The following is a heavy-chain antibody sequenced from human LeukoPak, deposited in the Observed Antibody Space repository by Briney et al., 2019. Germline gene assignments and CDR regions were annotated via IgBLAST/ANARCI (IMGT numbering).Heavy chain of an antibody. CDR3: ARDPRYSSSSGGLGLYYYYMDV. D-gene: IGHD6-6*01. CDR2: ISAYNGNT. V-gene: IGHV1-18*01. J-gene: IGHJ6*03. Sequence: ASVKVSCTASGYTFTSYGISWVRQAPGQGLEWMGWISAYNGNTNYAQKLQGRVTMTTDTSTSTAYMELRSLRSDDTAVYYCARDPRYSSSSGGLGLYYYYMDVWGKGTTVTVSS. CDR1: GYTFTSYG.